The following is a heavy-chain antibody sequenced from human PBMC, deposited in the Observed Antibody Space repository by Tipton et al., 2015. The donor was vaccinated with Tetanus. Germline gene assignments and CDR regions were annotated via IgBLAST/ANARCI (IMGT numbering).Heavy chain of an antibody. CDR3: ARDRITGPTGRYYAMDV. CDR1: GGSVNDGRFS. D-gene: IGHD1-7*01. J-gene: IGHJ6*01. CDR2: IYYSGSA. Sequence: TLSLTCTVSGGSVNDGRFSWTWIRQPPGKALEWVAHIYYSGSATYNPSVASRATVSIDMSKNQFSLRLTSATAADTAVYYCARDRITGPTGRYYAMDVWGQGTTVTVSS. V-gene: IGHV4-61*01.